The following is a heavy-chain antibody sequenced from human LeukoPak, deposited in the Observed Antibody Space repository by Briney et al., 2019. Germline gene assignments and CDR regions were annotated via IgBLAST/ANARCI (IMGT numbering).Heavy chain of an antibody. CDR1: GFIFSSHA. V-gene: IGHV3-23*01. CDR2: ITGNGGST. D-gene: IGHD3-22*01. CDR3: AKSAQEYYYNSSGYYGY. Sequence: PGGSLRLSCAASGFIFSSHAMAWVRQAPGKGLEWVSLITGNGGSTYYADSVKGRFTISRDNSKNTLYLQMNSLRAEDTAVYYCAKSAQEYYYNSSGYYGYWGQGTLVTVSS. J-gene: IGHJ4*02.